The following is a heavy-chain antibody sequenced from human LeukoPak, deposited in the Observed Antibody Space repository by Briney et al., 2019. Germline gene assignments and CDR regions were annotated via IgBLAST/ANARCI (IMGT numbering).Heavy chain of an antibody. CDR3: ARGYYGSGPYYYFDY. D-gene: IGHD3-10*01. CDR1: GYTFTGYY. V-gene: IGHV1-2*02. Sequence: ASVTVSFKASGYTFTGYYMHWVRQAHAQGLERMGWFNPNSGGTNYAQKFQGRLTMIRDTSISTPFMLLSSLVSADTAVDYCARGYYGSGPYYYFDYWGQGTLVTVSS. CDR2: FNPNSGGT. J-gene: IGHJ4*02.